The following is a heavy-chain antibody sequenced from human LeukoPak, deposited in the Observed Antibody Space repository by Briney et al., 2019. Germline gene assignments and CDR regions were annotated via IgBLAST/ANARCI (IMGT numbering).Heavy chain of an antibody. CDR1: GYTFTSYD. Sequence: ASVKVSCKASGYTFTSYDINWVRQATGQGLEWMGWMNPNSGNTGYAQKFQGRVTITRNTSISTAYMELSSLRSEDTAVYYCARGSPVAGTLLDYWGQGTLVTVSS. D-gene: IGHD6-19*01. J-gene: IGHJ4*02. CDR2: MNPNSGNT. V-gene: IGHV1-8*03. CDR3: ARGSPVAGTLLDY.